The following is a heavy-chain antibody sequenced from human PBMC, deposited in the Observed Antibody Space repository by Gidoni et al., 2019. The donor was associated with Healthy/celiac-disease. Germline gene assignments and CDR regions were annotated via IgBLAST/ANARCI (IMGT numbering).Heavy chain of an antibody. Sequence: QVQLVESGGGVVQPGRSLRLSCAASGFTFSSYGMHWVRQAPGKGLEWVAVISYDGSNKYYADSVKGRFTISRDNSKNTLYLQMNSLRAEDTAVYYCAKDGWDCSSTSCSYAFDIWGQGTMVTVSS. V-gene: IGHV3-30*18. D-gene: IGHD2-2*01. CDR3: AKDGWDCSSTSCSYAFDI. CDR2: ISYDGSNK. CDR1: GFTFSSYG. J-gene: IGHJ3*02.